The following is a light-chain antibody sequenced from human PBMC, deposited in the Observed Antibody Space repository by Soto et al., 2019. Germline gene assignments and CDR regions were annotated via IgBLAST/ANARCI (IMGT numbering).Light chain of an antibody. Sequence: DIQMTQSPSSVSASVGDRVTITCRASQGVSNWLAWYQQKPGKAPKLLIYDASSLESGVPSRFSGSGSGTEFTLTISSLQPDEFATYYCQQYNSYSWTFGQGTKVDIK. J-gene: IGKJ1*01. CDR1: QGVSNW. CDR2: DAS. V-gene: IGKV1-5*01. CDR3: QQYNSYSWT.